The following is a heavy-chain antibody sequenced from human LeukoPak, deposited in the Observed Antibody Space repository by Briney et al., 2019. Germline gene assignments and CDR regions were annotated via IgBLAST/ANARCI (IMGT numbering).Heavy chain of an antibody. V-gene: IGHV3-21*01. CDR2: ISSSSSYI. CDR1: GFTFSSYS. Sequence: GGSLRLSCAASGFTFSSYSMNWVRRAPGKGLEWVSSISSSSSYIYYADSVKGRFTISRDNAKNSLYLQMNSLRAEDTAVYYCARWPQPLSYGMDVWGQGTTVTVSS. D-gene: IGHD3-16*02. CDR3: ARWPQPLSYGMDV. J-gene: IGHJ6*02.